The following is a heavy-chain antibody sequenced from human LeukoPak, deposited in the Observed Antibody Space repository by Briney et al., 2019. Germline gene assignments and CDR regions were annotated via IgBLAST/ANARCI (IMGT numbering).Heavy chain of an antibody. CDR1: GFTFSRSD. J-gene: IGHJ4*02. CDR3: AKADGDAPFDR. CDR2: IRYDGSDK. V-gene: IGHV3-30*02. Sequence: PGGSLRLSCAASGFTFSRSDMHWPRQAPGKGLEWVAFIRYDGSDKYYGNSVKGRFTISRDNSKNTLYLQMYSLRAEDTAVYYCAKADGDAPFDRWGQGTLVTVSS. D-gene: IGHD2-2*01.